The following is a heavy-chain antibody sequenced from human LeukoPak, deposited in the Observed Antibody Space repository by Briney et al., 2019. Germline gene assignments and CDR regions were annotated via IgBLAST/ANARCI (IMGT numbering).Heavy chain of an antibody. Sequence: GASVKVSCKASGGTFTNLAFNWVRQAPGQGLEWMGGFIPMSGTASYAQNFQGRITITADESSNTAYMELSSLRSEDTALYYCASPHKYYDDWSGYSPLDDWGQGTLVTVSS. J-gene: IGHJ4*02. CDR1: GGTFTNLA. D-gene: IGHD3-3*01. CDR3: ASPHKYYDDWSGYSPLDD. CDR2: FIPMSGTA. V-gene: IGHV1-69*13.